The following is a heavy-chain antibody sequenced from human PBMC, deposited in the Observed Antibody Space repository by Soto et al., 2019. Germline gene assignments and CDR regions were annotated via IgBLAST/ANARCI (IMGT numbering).Heavy chain of an antibody. J-gene: IGHJ4*02. CDR1: RFRFRDYF. V-gene: IGHV3-11*01. Sequence: PGGSLRLSCAASRFRFRDYFMSSIRQAPGKWLEWVSYLGPYGNSLYYADSVKGRLTISRDDAKMSLYLHMNSLRAEDTALYYCARDNYTYGVYWGQGSLVTVSS. D-gene: IGHD3-3*01. CDR3: ARDNYTYGVY. CDR2: LGPYGNSL.